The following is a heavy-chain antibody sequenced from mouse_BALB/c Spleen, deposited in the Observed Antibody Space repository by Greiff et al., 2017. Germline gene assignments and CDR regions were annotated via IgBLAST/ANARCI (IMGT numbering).Heavy chain of an antibody. V-gene: IGHV7-3*02. CDR3: ARDGYYVGDY. CDR2: IRNKANGYTT. J-gene: IGHJ2*01. D-gene: IGHD2-3*01. Sequence: EVQVVESGGGLVQPGGSLRLSCATSGFTFTDYYMSWVRQPPGKALEWLGFIRNKANGYTTEYSASVKGRFTISRDNSQSILYLQMNTLRAEDSATYYCARDGYYVGDYWGQGTTLTVSS. CDR1: GFTFTDYY.